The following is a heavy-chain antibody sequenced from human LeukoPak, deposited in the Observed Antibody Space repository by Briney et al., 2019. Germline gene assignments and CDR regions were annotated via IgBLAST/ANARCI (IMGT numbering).Heavy chain of an antibody. CDR3: ARGYGSGSYTPTKN. Sequence: PGGSLRLSRAASGFTFSSYWMSWVRQAPGKGLEWVANIKHGGSEKYYVDSVEGRFTISRDDAKNSLYLEMNSLRVEDTAVYYCARGYGSGSYTPTKNWGQGVLVTVSS. V-gene: IGHV3-7*04. D-gene: IGHD3-10*01. J-gene: IGHJ4*02. CDR1: GFTFSSYW. CDR2: IKHGGSEK.